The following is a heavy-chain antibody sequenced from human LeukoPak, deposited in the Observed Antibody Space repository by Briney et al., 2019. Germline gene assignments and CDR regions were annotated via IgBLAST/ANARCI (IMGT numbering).Heavy chain of an antibody. Sequence: PGGSRRLSCAASGFSFTSYAMGWVRQAPGKGLEWVSGISGSGYTTYYADSVKGRFTISRDNSKNTLYLQMNSLRAEDTAVYYCAKGSLGYCTDGVCSLYYIDYWGQGTLVTVSS. CDR2: ISGSGYTT. CDR3: AKGSLGYCTDGVCSLYYIDY. V-gene: IGHV3-23*01. D-gene: IGHD2-8*01. CDR1: GFSFTSYA. J-gene: IGHJ4*02.